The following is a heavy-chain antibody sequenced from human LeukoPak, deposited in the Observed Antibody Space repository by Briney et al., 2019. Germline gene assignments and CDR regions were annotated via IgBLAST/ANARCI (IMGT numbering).Heavy chain of an antibody. CDR1: GGSISSYY. V-gene: IGHV4-4*07. J-gene: IGHJ6*03. Sequence: PSETLSLTCTVSGGSISSYYWSWIRQPAGKGLEWIGRIYTSGSTNYNPSLKSRVTMSVDTSKNQFSLKLSSVTAADTAVYYCARGPGGVVVPAAMVYCYYMDVWGKGTTVTVSS. CDR2: IYTSGST. CDR3: ARGPGGVVVPAAMVYCYYMDV. D-gene: IGHD2-2*01.